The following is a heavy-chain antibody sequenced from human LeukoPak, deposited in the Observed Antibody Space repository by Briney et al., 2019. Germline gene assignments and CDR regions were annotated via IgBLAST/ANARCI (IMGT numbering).Heavy chain of an antibody. D-gene: IGHD2-21*01. Sequence: GGSLRLSCVASGFSFGNHAMSWVRQAPGKGLQWVSQISGTGGATWYAGFARDRFTISRDNSKKTLYLQMSGLRVEDTAMYYCVKDPRDTYGTNWFVSWGQGTLVTVSS. J-gene: IGHJ5*01. V-gene: IGHV3-23*01. CDR2: ISGTGGAT. CDR1: GFSFGNHA. CDR3: VKDPRDTYGTNWFVS.